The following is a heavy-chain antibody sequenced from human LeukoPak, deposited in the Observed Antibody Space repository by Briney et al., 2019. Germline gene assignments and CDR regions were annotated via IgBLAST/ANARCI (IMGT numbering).Heavy chain of an antibody. CDR2: INHSGST. Sequence: PSETLSLTCTVSGGSISSSSYYWGWIRQPPGKGLEWIGEINHSGSTNYNPSLKSRVAISVDTSKNQFSLKLSSVTAADTAVYYCARADGNFQRGLFDYWGQGTLVTVSS. J-gene: IGHJ4*02. D-gene: IGHD5-24*01. CDR3: ARADGNFQRGLFDY. V-gene: IGHV4-39*07. CDR1: GGSISSSSYY.